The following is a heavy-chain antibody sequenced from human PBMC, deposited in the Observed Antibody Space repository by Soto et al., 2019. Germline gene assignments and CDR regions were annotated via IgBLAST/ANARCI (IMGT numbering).Heavy chain of an antibody. V-gene: IGHV1-69*13. CDR3: ARKGIYSVSSGYYYFLDPYGMDV. Sequence: SVKVSCKVSGYTLTELSMHWVRQAPGKGLEWMGGIIPIFGTANYAQTFQGRVTITADESTSTAYMELSSLRSEDTAVYYCARKGIYSVSSGYYYFLDPYGMDVWGQGTTVTVSS. CDR1: GYTLTELS. D-gene: IGHD3-22*01. CDR2: IIPIFGTA. J-gene: IGHJ6*02.